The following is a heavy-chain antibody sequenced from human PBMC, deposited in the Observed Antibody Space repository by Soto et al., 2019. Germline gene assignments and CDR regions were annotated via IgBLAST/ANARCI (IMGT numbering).Heavy chain of an antibody. CDR1: GGSISGDV. V-gene: IGHV4-59*01. J-gene: IGHJ4*02. CDR2: SGRRNCN. D-gene: IGHD3-10*01. Sequence: AETLAVSSTFSGGSISGDVWGWIGQSPGQGLEWIGYSGRRNCNNCNPSLQSRVTISIDTSMKQFSLSLRCVSAAVKDGSYCARDHMGSLDDWGQGTMVTVSS. CDR3: ARDHMGSLDD.